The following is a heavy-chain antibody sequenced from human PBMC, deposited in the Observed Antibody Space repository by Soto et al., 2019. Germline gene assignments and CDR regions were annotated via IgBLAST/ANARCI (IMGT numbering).Heavy chain of an antibody. J-gene: IGHJ5*02. D-gene: IGHD6-19*01. CDR2: ISYDGSNK. V-gene: IGHV3-30-3*01. Sequence: GGSLRLSCAASGFTFSSYAMHWVRQAPGKGLEWVAVISYDGSNKYYADSVKGRFTISRDNSKNTLYLQMNSLRAEDTAVYYCARPAVAGNNWFDPWGQGTLVTSPQ. CDR1: GFTFSSYA. CDR3: ARPAVAGNNWFDP.